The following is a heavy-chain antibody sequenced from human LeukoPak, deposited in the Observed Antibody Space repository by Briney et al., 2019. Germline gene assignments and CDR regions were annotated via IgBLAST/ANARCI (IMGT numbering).Heavy chain of an antibody. J-gene: IGHJ4*02. V-gene: IGHV4-59*01. CDR2: IYYSGST. Sequence: KPSETLSLTCTVSGGSISSYYWSWIRQPPGKGLEWIGYIYYSGSTNYNPSLKSRVTISVDTSKNQFSLKLSSVTAADTAVYYCARVSSHYYGSSGYYYPEIDYWGQGTLATVSS. CDR1: GGSISSYY. D-gene: IGHD3-22*01. CDR3: ARVSSHYYGSSGYYYPEIDY.